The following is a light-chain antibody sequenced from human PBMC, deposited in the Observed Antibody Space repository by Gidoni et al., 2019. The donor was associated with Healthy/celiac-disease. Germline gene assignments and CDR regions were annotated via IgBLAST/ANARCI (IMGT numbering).Light chain of an antibody. V-gene: IGKV3-15*01. CDR1: QSGSSN. CDR2: GPS. CDR3: QQYNSWPPKRT. Sequence: EIVMTQSPATLSVSPGERATLSCRASQSGSSNLAWYQQKPGQAPRLLIYGPSTRATGIPARISGSGSGTEFTLIISSMQSEDFAVYYCQQYNSWPPKRTFGGGTKVEIK. J-gene: IGKJ4*01.